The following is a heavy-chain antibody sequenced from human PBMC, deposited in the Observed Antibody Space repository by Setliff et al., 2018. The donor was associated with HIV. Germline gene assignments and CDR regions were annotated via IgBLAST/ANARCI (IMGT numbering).Heavy chain of an antibody. CDR2: INHRGRT. Sequence: ASETLSLTCAVYGGSLSGYYWSWIRQAPGKGLEWIGEINHRGRTRYNPSLKSRVTISVETSKNQFSLRVNSVTATDTALYYCARGRFHRLHRPYSGSGSLGIQYFDYWGQGTLVTVSS. V-gene: IGHV4-34*01. CDR1: GGSLSGYY. CDR3: ARGRFHRLHRPYSGSGSLGIQYFDY. J-gene: IGHJ4*02. D-gene: IGHD3-10*01.